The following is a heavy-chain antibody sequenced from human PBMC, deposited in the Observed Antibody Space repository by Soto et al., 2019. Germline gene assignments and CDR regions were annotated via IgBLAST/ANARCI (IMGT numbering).Heavy chain of an antibody. J-gene: IGHJ4*02. CDR2: IYYSGIT. CDR3: ARKATVTTCFDY. V-gene: IGHV4-31*03. CDR1: GGSISSGGYY. Sequence: QVQLQESGPGLVKPSQTLSLTCTVSGGSISSGGYYWSWIRQHPGKGLEWIGYIYYSGITYYNPSLXSXITISVDTSKNQFSLKLSSVTAADTAVYYCARKATVTTCFDYWGQGTLVTVSS. D-gene: IGHD4-17*01.